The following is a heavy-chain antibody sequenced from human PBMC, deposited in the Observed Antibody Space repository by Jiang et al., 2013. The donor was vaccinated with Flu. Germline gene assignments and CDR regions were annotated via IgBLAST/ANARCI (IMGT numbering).Heavy chain of an antibody. V-gene: IGHV5-51*01. CDR3: ARPKDGMVYADYYFDY. CDR2: IYPGDSDT. Sequence: SCKGSGYSFTSYWIGWVRQMPGKGLEWMGIIYPGDSDTRYSPSFQGQVTISADKSISTAYLQWSSLKASDTAMYYCARPKDGMVYADYYFDYWGQGTLVTVSS. D-gene: IGHD2-8*01. CDR1: GYSFTSYW. J-gene: IGHJ4*02.